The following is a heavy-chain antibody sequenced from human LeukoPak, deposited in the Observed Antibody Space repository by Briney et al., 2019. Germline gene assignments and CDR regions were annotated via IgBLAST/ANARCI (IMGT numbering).Heavy chain of an antibody. J-gene: IGHJ6*03. CDR2: ISWNSGSI. D-gene: IGHD4-17*01. CDR3: AKDAVTRDYYYYYMDV. Sequence: AGGSLRLSCAASGFTFDDYAMHWARQAPGKGLEWVSGISWNSGSIGYADSVKGRFTISRDNAKNSLYLQMNSLRAEDTALYYCAKDAVTRDYYYYYMDVWGKGTTVTVSS. CDR1: GFTFDDYA. V-gene: IGHV3-9*01.